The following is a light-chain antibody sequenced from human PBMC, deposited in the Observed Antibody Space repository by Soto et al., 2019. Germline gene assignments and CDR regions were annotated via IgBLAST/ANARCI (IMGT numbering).Light chain of an antibody. CDR2: EVS. V-gene: IGLV2-8*01. CDR3: SSYAGSDNGV. J-gene: IGLJ3*02. Sequence: QSALTQPPSASGSPGQSVTISCTGTSSDVGGYNYVSWYLQHPGKAPKLMIYEVSKRPSGVPDRFSGSKSGNTASLTVSGLQAEDEADYYCSSYAGSDNGVFGGGTKLTVL. CDR1: SSDVGGYNY.